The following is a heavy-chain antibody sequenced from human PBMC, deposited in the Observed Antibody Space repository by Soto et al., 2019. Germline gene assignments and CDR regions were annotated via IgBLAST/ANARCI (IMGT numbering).Heavy chain of an antibody. CDR3: ARDPGAASFDF. D-gene: IGHD2-15*01. CDR2: INTSNDNK. J-gene: IGHJ4*02. V-gene: IGHV1-18*01. Sequence: ASVKVSCKASGYTFTNYGISWVRQAPGEGLEWVGWINTSNDNKLYAQKLQGRLTLTTDTSTSTAYMDLTTLTSDDTSLYFGARDPGAASFDFWAQGTRVTVSS. CDR1: GYTFTNYG.